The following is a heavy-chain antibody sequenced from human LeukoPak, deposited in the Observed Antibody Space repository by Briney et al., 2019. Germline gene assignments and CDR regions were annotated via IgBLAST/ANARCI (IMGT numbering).Heavy chain of an antibody. CDR1: GGSISSSSYY. V-gene: IGHV4-39*07. CDR2: IYYSGST. CDR3: ARGRARITMIVVVIGKDEPRKYYFDY. J-gene: IGHJ4*02. D-gene: IGHD3-22*01. Sequence: SETLSLTCTVSGGSISSSSYYWGWIRQPPGKGLEWIGSIYYSGSTYYNPSLKSRVTISVDTSKNQFSLKLSSVTAADTAVYYCARGRARITMIVVVIGKDEPRKYYFDYWGQGTLVTVSS.